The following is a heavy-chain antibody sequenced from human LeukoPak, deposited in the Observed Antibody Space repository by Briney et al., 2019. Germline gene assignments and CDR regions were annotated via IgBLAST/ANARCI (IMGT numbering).Heavy chain of an antibody. CDR1: GGSFSGYY. CDR2: INHSGST. Sequence: SETLSLTCAVYGGSFSGYYWSWIRQPPGKGLEWIGEINHSGSTNYNPSLKSRVTISVDTSKNQFSLKLSSVTAAGTAVYYCARHSSGRGVFDYWGQGTLVTVSS. V-gene: IGHV4-34*01. CDR3: ARHSSGRGVFDY. J-gene: IGHJ4*02. D-gene: IGHD3-10*01.